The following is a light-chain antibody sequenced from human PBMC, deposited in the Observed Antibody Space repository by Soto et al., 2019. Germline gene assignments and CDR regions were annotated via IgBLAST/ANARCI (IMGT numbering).Light chain of an antibody. CDR3: QQYNNWPPYT. Sequence: EIVMTQSPATLSVSPGERATLSCRASQSVSSNLAWYQQKPGQAPRLLIYGASTRATGIPARFSGSGSGTEFTLTISSLQSEDFALXYCQQYNNWPPYTFGQGTKLEIK. J-gene: IGKJ2*01. V-gene: IGKV3-15*01. CDR2: GAS. CDR1: QSVSSN.